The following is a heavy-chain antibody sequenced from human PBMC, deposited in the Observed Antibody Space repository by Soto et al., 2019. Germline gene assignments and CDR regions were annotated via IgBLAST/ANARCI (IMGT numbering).Heavy chain of an antibody. J-gene: IGHJ6*02. CDR2: ISYDGSNK. CDR1: GFTFSSYG. Sequence: PGGSLRLSCAASGFTFSSYGMHWVRQAPGKGLEWVAVISYDGSNKYYADSVKGRFTISRDNSKNTLYLQMNSPRAEDTAVYYCAKDMIVLVPAAPLRYYYGMDVWGQGTTVTVSS. V-gene: IGHV3-30*18. CDR3: AKDMIVLVPAAPLRYYYGMDV. D-gene: IGHD2-2*01.